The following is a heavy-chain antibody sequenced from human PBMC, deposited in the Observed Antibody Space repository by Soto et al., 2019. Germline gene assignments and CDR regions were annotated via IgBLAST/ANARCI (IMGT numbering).Heavy chain of an antibody. D-gene: IGHD3-10*01. Sequence: SETLSLTCTVSGGSISSYYWSWIRQPPGKGLEWIGYIYYSGSTNYNPSLKSRVTISVDTSKNQFSLKLSSVTAADTAVYYCARDGGGVISDYYYYYGMDVWGQGTTVTVSS. CDR3: ARDGGGVISDYYYYYGMDV. CDR2: IYYSGST. V-gene: IGHV4-59*01. CDR1: GGSISSYY. J-gene: IGHJ6*02.